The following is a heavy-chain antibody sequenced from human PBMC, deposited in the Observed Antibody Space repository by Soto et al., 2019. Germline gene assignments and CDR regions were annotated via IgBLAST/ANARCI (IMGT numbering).Heavy chain of an antibody. D-gene: IGHD3-22*01. CDR3: AREGLLLLPDY. V-gene: IGHV1-3*01. CDR1: GYTFTSYA. Sequence: ASVKVSCKASGYTFTSYAMHWVRQAPGQRLEWMGWINAGNGNTNYARKFRGRVTMTADTSTSTVYMQLGSLTSDDTAVYYCAREGLLLLPDYWGQGTLVTVSS. CDR2: INAGNGNT. J-gene: IGHJ4*02.